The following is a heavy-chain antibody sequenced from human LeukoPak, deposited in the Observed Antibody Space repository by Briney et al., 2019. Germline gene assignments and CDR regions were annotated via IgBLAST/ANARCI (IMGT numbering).Heavy chain of an antibody. CDR1: GFTFSSYW. CDR2: IKQDGSEK. CDR3: ARDRRSQWELPGGVDY. Sequence: GGSLRLSCAASGFTFSSYWMSWVRLAPGKGLEWVANIKQDGSEKYYVDSVKGRFTISRDNAKNSLYLQMNSLRAEDTAVYYCARDRRSQWELPGGVDYWGQGTLVTVSS. D-gene: IGHD1-26*01. J-gene: IGHJ4*02. V-gene: IGHV3-7*01.